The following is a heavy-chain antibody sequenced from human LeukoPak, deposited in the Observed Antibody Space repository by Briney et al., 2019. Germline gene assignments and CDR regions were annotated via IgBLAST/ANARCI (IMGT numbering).Heavy chain of an antibody. CDR1: GFTFDDYG. J-gene: IGHJ4*02. Sequence: RPGGSLRLSCAASGFTFDDYGMSWVRQAPGKGLEWVSGINWNGGSTGYADSVKGRFTISRDNAKNSLYLQMNSLRAEDTALYYCARSYRARIAAAEGYWGQGTLVTVSS. CDR2: INWNGGST. V-gene: IGHV3-20*04. CDR3: ARSYRARIAAAEGY. D-gene: IGHD6-13*01.